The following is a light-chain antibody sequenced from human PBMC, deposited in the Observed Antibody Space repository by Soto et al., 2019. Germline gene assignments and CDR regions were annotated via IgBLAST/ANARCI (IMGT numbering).Light chain of an antibody. CDR2: AAS. CDR3: QQYYSYPHT. V-gene: IGKV1-8*01. Sequence: AIRMTQSPSSFSASTGDRVTITCRASQGISSYLAWYQQKPGKAPKLLIHAASTLQSGVPSRFSGSGSGTDFTLTISCLQSEDFATYYCQQYYSYPHTFGQGTKVEIK. CDR1: QGISSY. J-gene: IGKJ1*01.